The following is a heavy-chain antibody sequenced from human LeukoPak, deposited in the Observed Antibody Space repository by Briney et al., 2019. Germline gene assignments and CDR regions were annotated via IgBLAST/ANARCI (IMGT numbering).Heavy chain of an antibody. Sequence: GGSLRLSCAASGFTFSDHYMDWVRQAPGKGLEWVGRIRNKASTYTTQYAASVKGRFTISRDDSKNTLYLQMNSLKTEDTAMYHCARGGSDYSNYYFDYWGQGTLVTVSS. V-gene: IGHV3-72*01. CDR2: IRNKASTYTT. J-gene: IGHJ4*02. D-gene: IGHD4-11*01. CDR1: GFTFSDHY. CDR3: ARGGSDYSNYYFDY.